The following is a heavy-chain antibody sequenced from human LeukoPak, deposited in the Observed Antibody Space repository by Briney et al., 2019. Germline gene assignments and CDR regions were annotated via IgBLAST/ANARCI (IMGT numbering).Heavy chain of an antibody. Sequence: PSETLSLTCTVSGGSISSYYWSWIRQPPGKGLEWIGYIYYSGSTNYNPSLKSRVTISVDTSKNQFSLKLSSVTAADTAVYYCARAYSTYYYMDVWGKGTTVTVSS. CDR1: GGSISSYY. V-gene: IGHV4-59*12. J-gene: IGHJ6*03. CDR2: IYYSGST. CDR3: ARAYSTYYYMDV. D-gene: IGHD2-15*01.